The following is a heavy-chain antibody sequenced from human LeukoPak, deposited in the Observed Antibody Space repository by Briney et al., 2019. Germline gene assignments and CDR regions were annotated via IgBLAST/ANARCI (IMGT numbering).Heavy chain of an antibody. J-gene: IGHJ4*02. V-gene: IGHV4-30-4*01. D-gene: IGHD6-25*01. CDR2: IYYSGTS. Sequence: SETLSLTCTVSGVSISSGDTYWIRIRQPPGQGLEWTGYIYYSGTSYYDPSLKSRVTISVDTSKNQFSMKLSAVTAADTAVYYCARSIAALDYWGQGTLVSVSS. CDR3: ARSIAALDY. CDR1: GVSISSGDTY.